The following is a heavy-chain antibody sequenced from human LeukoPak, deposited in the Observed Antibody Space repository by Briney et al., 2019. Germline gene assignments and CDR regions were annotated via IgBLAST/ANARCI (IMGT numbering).Heavy chain of an antibody. CDR3: ARVLTGSWDWFDP. Sequence: GGSLRLSCAASKFSFSSYWMHWVRQAPGKGLVWVSRINSDGSRTNYGDSVKGRFTISRDNAKNTLYLQMSSLRAEDTAVYYCARVLTGSWDWFDPWGQGTLVTVSS. CDR2: INSDGSRT. CDR1: KFSFSSYW. V-gene: IGHV3-74*01. J-gene: IGHJ5*02. D-gene: IGHD2-8*02.